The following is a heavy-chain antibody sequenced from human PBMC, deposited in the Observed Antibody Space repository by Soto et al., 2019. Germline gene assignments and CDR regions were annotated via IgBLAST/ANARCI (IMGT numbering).Heavy chain of an antibody. J-gene: IGHJ4*02. CDR3: ARGPYRRDGYNPFNY. CDR2: INHSGST. Sequence: SETLSLTCAVYGGSFSGYYWSWIRQPPGKGLEWIGEINHSGSTNYNPSLKSRVTISVDTSKNQFSLKLSSVTAADTAVYYCARGPYRRDGYNPFNYWGQGTLVTVSS. D-gene: IGHD5-12*01. CDR1: GGSFSGYY. V-gene: IGHV4-34*01.